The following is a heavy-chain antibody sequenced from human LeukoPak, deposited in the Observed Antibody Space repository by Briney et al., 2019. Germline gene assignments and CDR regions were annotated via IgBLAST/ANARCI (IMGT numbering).Heavy chain of an antibody. J-gene: IGHJ4*02. D-gene: IGHD1-7*01. CDR2: ISSSGSTI. Sequence: GGSLRLSCAASGFTFSSYAMSWVRQAPGKGLEWVSYISSSGSTIYYADSVKGRFTISRDNAKNSLYLQMNSLRAEDTAVYYCARDGNYRPLDYWGQGTLVTVSS. CDR1: GFTFSSYA. CDR3: ARDGNYRPLDY. V-gene: IGHV3-48*04.